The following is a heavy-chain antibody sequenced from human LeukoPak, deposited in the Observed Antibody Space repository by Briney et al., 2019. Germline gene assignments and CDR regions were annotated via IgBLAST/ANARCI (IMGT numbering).Heavy chain of an antibody. CDR1: GFTFSSYS. Sequence: KSGGSLRLSCAAYGFTFSSYSMNWVRQAPGKGLEWVSSISSSSSYIYYADSVKGRFTISRDNAKNTVYLQMSSLRVEDTGVYYCARDAAGLDYWGQGTLVTVSS. CDR2: ISSSSSYI. D-gene: IGHD1-14*01. J-gene: IGHJ4*02. V-gene: IGHV3-21*01. CDR3: ARDAAGLDY.